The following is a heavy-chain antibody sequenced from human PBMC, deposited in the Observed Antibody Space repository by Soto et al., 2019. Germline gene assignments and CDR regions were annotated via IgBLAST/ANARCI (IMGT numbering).Heavy chain of an antibody. J-gene: IGHJ4*02. Sequence: QVQLLQSGAEVKKPGSSVNVSCKASGGTFSSYTISWVRQAPGQGLEWMGRIIPILGIANYAQKFQVRATITADKSASTAYTELSSLGSEDTAVYYCAIKGLAAAGDYWGQGTLVTVSS. CDR2: IIPILGIA. CDR3: AIKGLAAAGDY. V-gene: IGHV1-69*02. CDR1: GGTFSSYT. D-gene: IGHD6-13*01.